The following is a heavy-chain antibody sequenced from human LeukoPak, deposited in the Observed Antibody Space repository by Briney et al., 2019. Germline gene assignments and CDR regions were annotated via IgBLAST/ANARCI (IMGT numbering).Heavy chain of an antibody. CDR3: TRGAIHLRIHNGMDV. J-gene: IGHJ6*01. CDR2: VFNQAYRGTM. CDR1: GVTFADHA. V-gene: IGHV3-49*04. Sequence: PVGSLRLSCITSGVTFADHALAWVRQGPGRGLEWVGLVFNQAYRGTMEYAASVEGRFSISRDDYKSVVYLLMNSLTTEDTGVYYCTRGAIHLRIHNGMDVWGRGTAVTVSS. D-gene: IGHD5-18*01.